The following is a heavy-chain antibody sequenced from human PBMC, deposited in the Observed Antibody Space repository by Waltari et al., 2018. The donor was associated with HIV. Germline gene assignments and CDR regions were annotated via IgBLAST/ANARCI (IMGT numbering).Heavy chain of an antibody. V-gene: IGHV3-21*01. Sequence: EVQLVESGGGLVKPGGSLRLACAASGFSFSGNSMSWVRQAPGKGLEWVSSIDSGNSYLNYADSVRGRFTISRDNAKNSLFLQLNSLRVEDTAFYYCARFDGGGSGVYHWGQGTLVTVSS. CDR2: IDSGNSYL. J-gene: IGHJ5*02. D-gene: IGHD2-15*01. CDR1: GFSFSGNS. CDR3: ARFDGGGSGVYH.